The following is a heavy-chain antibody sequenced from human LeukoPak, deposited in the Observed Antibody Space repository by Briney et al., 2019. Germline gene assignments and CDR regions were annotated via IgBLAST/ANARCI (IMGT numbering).Heavy chain of an antibody. CDR1: GGSISSSSYY. Sequence: SETLSLTCTVSGGSISSSSYYWGWIRQPPGKGLEWIGSIYYSGSTYYNPSLKSRVTISVDTSKNQFSLKLSSVTAADTAVYYCAREGGSEIAADGGAFDYWGQGTLVTVSS. J-gene: IGHJ4*02. V-gene: IGHV4-39*07. CDR3: AREGGSEIAADGGAFDY. CDR2: IYYSGST. D-gene: IGHD6-13*01.